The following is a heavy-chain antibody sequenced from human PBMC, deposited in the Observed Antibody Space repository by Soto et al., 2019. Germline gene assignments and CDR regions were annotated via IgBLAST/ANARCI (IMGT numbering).Heavy chain of an antibody. J-gene: IGHJ5*02. CDR3: ARDMHAGFTHYFDP. D-gene: IGHD1-26*01. V-gene: IGHV1-18*01. CDR1: GYSFTNYG. Sequence: ASVKVSCKASGYSFTNYGISWVRQAPGQGLEWMGWISGHNGNTNYAQKLQGRVTMTTDTSTSTAYMELRSLRSDDTAVYYCARDMHAGFTHYFDPWGQGTLVTVSS. CDR2: ISGHNGNT.